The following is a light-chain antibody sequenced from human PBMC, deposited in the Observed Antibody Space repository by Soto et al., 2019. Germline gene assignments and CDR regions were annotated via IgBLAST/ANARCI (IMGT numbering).Light chain of an antibody. J-gene: IGKJ4*01. V-gene: IGKV3-15*01. CDR1: QDISSS. Sequence: EIVMTQSPAALSVSPGERATLSCRVSQDISSSLAWYQHKPGQAPRLLMYRASTRATGIPARFSGSGSGTGFTLTISSLQSEDFAVYYCQQRANWPLTFGGGTKVEIK. CDR3: QQRANWPLT. CDR2: RAS.